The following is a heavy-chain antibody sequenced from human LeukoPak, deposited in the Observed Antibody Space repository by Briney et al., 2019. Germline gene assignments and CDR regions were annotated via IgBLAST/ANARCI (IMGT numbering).Heavy chain of an antibody. Sequence: SETLSLTCTLSGGSITANYWSWIRQPPGERLGWIGYIYNIGSTKYNPFLKSRVPISVDTSKNQFSLKVSSVTAADTAVYYCASLAAGNSGPFDLWGQGTLVTVSS. J-gene: IGHJ4*02. CDR1: GGSITANY. CDR2: IYNIGST. V-gene: IGHV4-59*01. CDR3: ASLAAGNSGPFDL. D-gene: IGHD2/OR15-2a*01.